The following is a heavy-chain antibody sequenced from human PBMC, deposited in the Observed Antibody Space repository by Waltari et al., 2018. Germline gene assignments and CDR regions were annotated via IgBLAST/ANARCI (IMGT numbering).Heavy chain of an antibody. Sequence: HVQLQESGPELVKPSETLSITCTVSGGSISSYYWSWIRQTPGKGLEWIGYIYSSGSTNSNPSLKSRVTISVDTAKNQFSRKLSSVTAADTAVYYCARGNVRYDTPPWGQGTLVTVSS. CDR2: IYSSGST. CDR1: GGSISSYY. J-gene: IGHJ5*02. CDR3: ARGNVRYDTPP. V-gene: IGHV4-59*01. D-gene: IGHD3-10*02.